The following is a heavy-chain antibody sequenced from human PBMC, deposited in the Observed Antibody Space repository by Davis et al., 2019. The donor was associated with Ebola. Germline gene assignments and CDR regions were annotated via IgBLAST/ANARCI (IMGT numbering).Heavy chain of an antibody. Sequence: ASVKVSCKASGYTFTSYGISWVRQAPGQGLEWMGRINPNSGGTNYAQKFQGRVTMTRDTSISTAYMELSRLRSDDTAVYHCVRGRVLLDYWGQGTLVTVSS. CDR1: GYTFTSYG. V-gene: IGHV1-2*06. CDR2: INPNSGGT. J-gene: IGHJ4*02. CDR3: VRGRVLLDY.